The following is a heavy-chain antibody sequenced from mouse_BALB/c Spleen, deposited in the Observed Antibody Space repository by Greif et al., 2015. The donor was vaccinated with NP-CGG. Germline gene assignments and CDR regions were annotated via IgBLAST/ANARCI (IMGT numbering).Heavy chain of an antibody. V-gene: IGHV1-7*01. J-gene: IGHJ2*01. CDR1: GYTFTSYW. Sequence: QVQLKEPGAELAKPGASVKMSCKASGYTFTSYWMHWVKQRPGQGLEWIGYINPSTGYTEYNQKFKDKATLTADKSSSTAYMQLSSLTSEDSAVYYCARSGTYYFDYWGQGTTLTVSS. CDR3: ARSGTYYFDY. D-gene: IGHD4-1*01. CDR2: INPSTGYT.